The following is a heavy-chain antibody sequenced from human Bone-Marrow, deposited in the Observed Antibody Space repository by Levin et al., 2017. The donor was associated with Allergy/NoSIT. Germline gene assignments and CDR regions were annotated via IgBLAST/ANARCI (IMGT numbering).Heavy chain of an antibody. CDR2: IYSGGST. J-gene: IGHJ4*02. CDR3: ARQLEPTRLYFDY. V-gene: IGHV3-53*01. CDR1: GFTVSTNY. D-gene: IGHD1-1*01. Sequence: GGSLRLSCAASGFTVSTNYMSWVRQAPGKGLEWVSIIYSGGSTYFADSVKGRFTISRDTSKNTLYLQMNSLRAEDTAVYFCARQLEPTRLYFDYWGQGALVTVSS.